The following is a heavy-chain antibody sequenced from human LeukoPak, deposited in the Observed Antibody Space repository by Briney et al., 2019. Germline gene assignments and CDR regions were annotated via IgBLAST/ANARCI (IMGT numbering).Heavy chain of an antibody. CDR3: ARDHSSSGQLFDY. J-gene: IGHJ4*02. CDR1: GYTFTGYY. D-gene: IGHD6-13*01. Sequence: GASVKVSCKASGYTFTGYYMHWVRQAPGQGLEWMGWINRNSGGTNYAQKFQGGVTMTRDTSISTAYMELRSLRSDDTAVYYCARDHSSSGQLFDYWGQGTLVTVSS. V-gene: IGHV1-2*02. CDR2: INRNSGGT.